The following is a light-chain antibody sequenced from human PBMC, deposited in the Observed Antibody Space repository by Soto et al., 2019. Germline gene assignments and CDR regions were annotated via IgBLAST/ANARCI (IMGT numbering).Light chain of an antibody. V-gene: IGLV2-8*01. J-gene: IGLJ1*01. CDR3: NSYAGSIYV. CDR1: SSDVGGYKY. CDR2: EVS. Sequence: SALTQPPSASGSPGQSVTISCTGTSSDVGGYKYVSWYQQHPGKAPKLILYEVSKRPSGVPDRFSGSKSGNTASLTVSGLQAEDEADYYCNSYAGSIYVFXTGTKVTVL.